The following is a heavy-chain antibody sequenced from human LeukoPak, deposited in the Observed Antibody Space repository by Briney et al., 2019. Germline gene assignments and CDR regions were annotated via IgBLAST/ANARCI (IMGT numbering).Heavy chain of an antibody. J-gene: IGHJ4*02. V-gene: IGHV4-59*01. CDR1: GGSISSYY. Sequence: PSETLSLTCTVSGGSISSYYWSWIRQPPGKGLEWTGYIYYSGSTNYNPSLKSRVTISVDTSKNQFSLKLSSVTAADTAVYYCARERGGSSWHGPYYFDYWGQGTLVTVSS. CDR2: IYYSGST. CDR3: ARERGGSSWHGPYYFDY. D-gene: IGHD6-13*01.